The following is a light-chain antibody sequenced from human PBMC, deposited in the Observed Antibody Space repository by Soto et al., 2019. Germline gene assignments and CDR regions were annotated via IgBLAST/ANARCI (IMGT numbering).Light chain of an antibody. V-gene: IGLV2-8*01. Sequence: QSVLTQPPSASGSPGQSVTISCTGTKNDIGVYDFVSWYQHHPGKAPRLIIYEVVQRPSGVPDRFSGSKSGNTASLTVSGLQAADEADYVCKSYARSNTYVFGSGTKVTVL. CDR2: EVV. J-gene: IGLJ1*01. CDR3: KSYARSNTYV. CDR1: KNDIGVYDF.